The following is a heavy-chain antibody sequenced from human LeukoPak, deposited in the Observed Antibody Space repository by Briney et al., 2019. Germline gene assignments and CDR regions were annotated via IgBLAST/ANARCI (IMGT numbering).Heavy chain of an antibody. V-gene: IGHV3-20*04. CDR2: INWNGGST. D-gene: IGHD5-18*01. J-gene: IGHJ3*02. Sequence: EGSLRLSCAASGFTIDDYGMSWVRQAPGKGLEWVSGINWNGGSTGYADSVKGRFTISRDNAKNSLYLQMNSLRAEDTALYYCARARLTDTAMVRGAFDIWGQGTMVTVSS. CDR3: ARARLTDTAMVRGAFDI. CDR1: GFTIDDYG.